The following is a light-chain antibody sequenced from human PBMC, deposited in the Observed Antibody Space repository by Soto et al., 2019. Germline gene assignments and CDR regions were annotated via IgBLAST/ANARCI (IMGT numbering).Light chain of an antibody. Sequence: EIVMTQSPATLSVSPGERATLSCRASQSVSSNLAWYQQKPGQAPRLLIYGASTRATAIPARFSGSVSGTEFTLTISSLQSEDFAVYYCQQYNNWPMYTFGQGTKLEIK. CDR3: QQYNNWPMYT. CDR2: GAS. V-gene: IGKV3-15*01. J-gene: IGKJ2*01. CDR1: QSVSSN.